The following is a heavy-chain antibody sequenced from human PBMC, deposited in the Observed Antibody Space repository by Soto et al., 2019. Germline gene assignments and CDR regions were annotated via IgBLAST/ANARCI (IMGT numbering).Heavy chain of an antibody. CDR1: GFTVSSNY. J-gene: IGHJ6*02. CDR3: AREKRYYYDSTGVDV. CDR2: IYSGGST. Sequence: GGSLRLSCAASGFTVSSNYMSWVRQAPGKGLEWVSVIYSGGSTYYADSVKGRFTISRDNSKNTLYLQMNSLRAEDTAVYYCAREKRYYYDSTGVDVWGQGTTVTVSS. D-gene: IGHD3-22*01. V-gene: IGHV3-53*01.